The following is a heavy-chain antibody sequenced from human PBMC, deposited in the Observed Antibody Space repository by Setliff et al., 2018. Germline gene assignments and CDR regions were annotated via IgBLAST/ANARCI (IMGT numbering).Heavy chain of an antibody. J-gene: IGHJ4*02. CDR1: GYTFTRYY. D-gene: IGHD3-3*01. CDR2: INPSGGST. Sequence: ASVKVSCKASGYTFTRYYMHWVRQAPGQGLEWMGIINPSGGSTSYAQKFQGRVTMTRDTSTNTVYMQLSSLRSEDTAVYYCARENMAKNFWGEHSDYWGQGTLVTVSS. V-gene: IGHV1-46*01. CDR3: ARENMAKNFWGEHSDY.